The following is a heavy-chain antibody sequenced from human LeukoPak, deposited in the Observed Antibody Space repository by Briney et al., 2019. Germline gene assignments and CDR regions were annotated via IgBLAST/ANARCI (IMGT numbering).Heavy chain of an antibody. CDR1: GFTFTNYA. J-gene: IGHJ4*02. Sequence: PGGSLGLSCAASGFTFTNYAMSWVRQAPGKGLEWVSSINGDGSSTYYADSVKGRFTISRDNSKNTLSLQMSSLSAEDTALYYCAKYYYDGAAYSFDYWGQGTLVTVSS. V-gene: IGHV3-23*01. CDR2: INGDGSST. D-gene: IGHD3-22*01. CDR3: AKYYYDGAAYSFDY.